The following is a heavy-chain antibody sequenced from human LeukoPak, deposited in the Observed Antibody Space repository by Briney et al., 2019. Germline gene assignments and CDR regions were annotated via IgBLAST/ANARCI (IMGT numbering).Heavy chain of an antibody. Sequence: GGSLRLSCAASGFTFSRYTMNWVRQAPGKGLEWVSSISTSSIYIYYADSVKGRFTISRDNAKNSLHLQMNSLRAEDTAVYYCARKLWFGEPCCYFDYWGQGTLVTVSS. CDR1: GFTFSRYT. CDR2: ISTSSIYI. V-gene: IGHV3-21*01. CDR3: ARKLWFGEPCCYFDY. J-gene: IGHJ4*02. D-gene: IGHD3-10*01.